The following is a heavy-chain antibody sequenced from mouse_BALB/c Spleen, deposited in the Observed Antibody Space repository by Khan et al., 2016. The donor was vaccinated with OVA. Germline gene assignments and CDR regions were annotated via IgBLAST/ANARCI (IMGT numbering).Heavy chain of an antibody. CDR1: GLTINDTY. Sequence: VQLKQSGAELVKSGPTVKLSCTASGLTINDTYMHWLKQWPEQDLVWFGRIDPPNGNTKYDPNLQGKATITADTSSNPSYLQLSCLTTEDTAVYYCARMAKKWGQGTTLTVSS. V-gene: IGHV14-3*02. CDR3: ARMAKK. CDR2: IDPPNGNT. J-gene: IGHJ2*01.